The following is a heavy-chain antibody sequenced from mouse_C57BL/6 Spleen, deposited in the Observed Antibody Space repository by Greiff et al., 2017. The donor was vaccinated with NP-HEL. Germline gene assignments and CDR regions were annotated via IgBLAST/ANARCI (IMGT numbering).Heavy chain of an antibody. Sequence: QVQLQQSGAELVRPGASVTLSCKASGYTFTDYEMHWVKQTPVHGLEWIGAIDPETGGTAYNQKFKGTAILTADKSSSTAYMELRSLTSEDSAVYYCTRRNGNYEDYAMDYWGQGTSVTVSS. V-gene: IGHV1-15*01. CDR1: GYTFTDYE. D-gene: IGHD2-1*01. CDR2: IDPETGGT. J-gene: IGHJ4*01. CDR3: TRRNGNYEDYAMDY.